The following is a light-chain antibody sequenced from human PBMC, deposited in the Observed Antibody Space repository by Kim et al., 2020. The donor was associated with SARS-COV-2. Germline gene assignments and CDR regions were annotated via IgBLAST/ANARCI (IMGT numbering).Light chain of an antibody. CDR3: SAYAGSNSCV. CDR1: SSDVGGYNY. V-gene: IGLV2-8*01. CDR2: EVN. J-gene: IGLJ1*01. Sequence: GQSVNISCTAISSDVGGYNYVSWDQQHPGKAPKLMIYEVNKRPSGVPDRFAGSKSGNTASLTVSGLQAEDEADYYCSAYAGSNSCVFGTGTKVTVL.